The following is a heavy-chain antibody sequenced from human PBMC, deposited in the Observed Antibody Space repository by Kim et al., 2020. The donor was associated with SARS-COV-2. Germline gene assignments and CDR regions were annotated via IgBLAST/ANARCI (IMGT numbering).Heavy chain of an antibody. Sequence: SETLSLTCTVSGGSINDYYWSWIRHPPGKGLEWIGYIYYSGSTNYNPSLKSRVTISVDTSKNQFSLKLSSVSAADTAVYYCARDRLGYCSGGSCPLDYYYGMDVWGQGTTVTVSS. V-gene: IGHV4-59*13. J-gene: IGHJ6*02. CDR3: ARDRLGYCSGGSCPLDYYYGMDV. CDR2: IYYSGST. D-gene: IGHD2-15*01. CDR1: GGSINDYY.